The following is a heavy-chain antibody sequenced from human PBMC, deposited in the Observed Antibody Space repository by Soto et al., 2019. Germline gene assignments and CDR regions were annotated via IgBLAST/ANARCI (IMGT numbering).Heavy chain of an antibody. D-gene: IGHD4-4*01. CDR3: ARDGMATVDHYFYGMDV. CDR2: ISANDGET. V-gene: IGHV1-18*01. CDR1: GYFFTSYA. J-gene: IGHJ6*02. Sequence: QIHLVQSGGEVKKTGASVRVSCKASGYFFTSYAIGWVRQAPGQGLEWMGWISANDGETYYAPKLQDRLTMTTDTSTSTAYMELRSLRSDDTADYDCARDGMATVDHYFYGMDVWGQGTTVIVSS.